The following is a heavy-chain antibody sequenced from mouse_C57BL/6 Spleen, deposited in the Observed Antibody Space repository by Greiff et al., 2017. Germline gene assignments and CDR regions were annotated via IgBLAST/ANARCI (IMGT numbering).Heavy chain of an antibody. Sequence: EVQLQQSGPELVKPGASVKISCKASGYTFTDYYMNWVKQSHGKSLEWIGDINPNNGGTSYNQKFKGKATLTVDKSSSTAYMELRSLTSEDSAVYYGARDSNPFDYWGQGTTLTVSS. V-gene: IGHV1-26*01. CDR3: ARDSNPFDY. CDR1: GYTFTDYY. D-gene: IGHD2-5*01. J-gene: IGHJ2*01. CDR2: INPNNGGT.